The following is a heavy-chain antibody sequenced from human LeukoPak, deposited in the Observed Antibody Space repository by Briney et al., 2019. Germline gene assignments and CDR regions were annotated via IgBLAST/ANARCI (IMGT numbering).Heavy chain of an antibody. Sequence: GGSLRLSCAASGFSFASYEMNWVRQAPGKGLEWVSHISSDGHVERYVDSVRGRFTMSRDNAKDLLFLQMNGLRAEDTAVYYCARDTLNGPFVISLDYWGQGALVTVSS. CDR3: ARDTLNGPFVISLDY. CDR2: ISSDGHVE. D-gene: IGHD3-9*01. V-gene: IGHV3-48*03. CDR1: GFSFASYE. J-gene: IGHJ4*02.